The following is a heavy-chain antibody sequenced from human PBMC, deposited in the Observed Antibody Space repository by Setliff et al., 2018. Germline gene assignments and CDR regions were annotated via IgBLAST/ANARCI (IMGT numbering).Heavy chain of an antibody. D-gene: IGHD2-15*01. V-gene: IGHV5-51*01. CDR1: GYTFTNYW. CDR3: ARLTPETDFDY. CDR2: IYPGDSDT. J-gene: IGHJ4*02. Sequence: PGASLTLSCKGSGYTFTNYWIGWVRQMPGKGLEWMGAIYPGDSDTRHSPSFQGQVTISADKSISTVYLQWSSLKASDTAIYYCARLTPETDFDYWGPGTLVTVSS.